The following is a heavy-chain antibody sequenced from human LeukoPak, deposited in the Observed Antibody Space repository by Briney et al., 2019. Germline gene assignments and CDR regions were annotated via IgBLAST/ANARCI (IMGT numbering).Heavy chain of an antibody. CDR2: ISYDGNNK. J-gene: IGHJ4*02. Sequence: TGGSLRLSCAASGFTFSSYGIHWVRQAPGKGLEWVAAISYDGNNKYYADFVKGRFTISRDNSQNTLFLQMNGLSSEDTAVYYCAKRGAGSYSYYFDYWGQGTLVTVSS. V-gene: IGHV3-30*18. CDR3: AKRGAGSYSYYFDY. D-gene: IGHD1-26*01. CDR1: GFTFSSYG.